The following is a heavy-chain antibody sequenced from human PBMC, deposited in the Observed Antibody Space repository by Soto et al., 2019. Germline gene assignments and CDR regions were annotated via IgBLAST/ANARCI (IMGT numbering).Heavy chain of an antibody. CDR3: ARGFSNYYDSSGYLGY. Sequence: SVKVSCKASGGTFSSYAISWVRQAPGQGLEWMGGIIPIFGTANYAQKFQGRVTITADESTSTAYLELSSLRSEDTAVYYCARGFSNYYDSSGYLGYWGQGNLVTVSS. J-gene: IGHJ4*02. D-gene: IGHD3-22*01. CDR2: IIPIFGTA. CDR1: GGTFSSYA. V-gene: IGHV1-69*13.